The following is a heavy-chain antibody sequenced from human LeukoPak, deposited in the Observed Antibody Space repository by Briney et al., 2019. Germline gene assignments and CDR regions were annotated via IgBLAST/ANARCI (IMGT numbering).Heavy chain of an antibody. Sequence: QAGGSLRLSCVASGFTFTGHSMHWVRQAPGKGLEWVGVVGTDEKTIFYADSLQGRFTISRDNSKNTLYLQMNSLRDEDTAVYYCARERQMGATPFDYWGQGSLVTVSS. J-gene: IGHJ4*02. V-gene: IGHV3-30*04. CDR2: VGTDEKTI. CDR1: GFTFTGHS. CDR3: ARERQMGATPFDY. D-gene: IGHD1-26*01.